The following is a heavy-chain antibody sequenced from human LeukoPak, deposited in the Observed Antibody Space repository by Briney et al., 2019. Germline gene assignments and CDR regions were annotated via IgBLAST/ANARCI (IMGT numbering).Heavy chain of an antibody. J-gene: IGHJ4*02. Sequence: PGGSLRLSCEAAGFSLRDYPMGWVRRASGKRLEWVSGISAGADVIFYADPVKGRFTISRDNSKNSLYLQMNSLRAEDTTVYYCTRSARPLDSWGQGTLVTVSS. CDR2: ISAGADVI. CDR3: TRSARPLDS. V-gene: IGHV3-23*01. CDR1: GFSLRDYP. D-gene: IGHD6-25*01.